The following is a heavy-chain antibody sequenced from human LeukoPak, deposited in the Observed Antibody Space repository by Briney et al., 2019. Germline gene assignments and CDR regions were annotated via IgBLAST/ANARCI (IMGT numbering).Heavy chain of an antibody. V-gene: IGHV1-69*05. CDR3: ARNTYYYDSSGYYPLDY. CDR2: IIPIFGTA. D-gene: IGHD3-22*01. CDR1: GGTFSSYA. Sequence: GASVKVSFKASGGTFSSYAISWVRQAPGQGLEWMGGIIPIFGTANYAQKLQGRVTMTTDTSTSTAYMELRSLRSDDTAVYYCARNTYYYDSSGYYPLDYWGQGALVTVSS. J-gene: IGHJ4*02.